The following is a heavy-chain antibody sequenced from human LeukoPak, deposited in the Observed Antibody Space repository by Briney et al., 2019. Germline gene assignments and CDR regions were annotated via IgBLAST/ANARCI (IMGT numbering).Heavy chain of an antibody. J-gene: IGHJ5*02. D-gene: IGHD3-9*01. CDR3: AHRMWQMTTIYNWFDP. V-gene: IGHV2-5*02. Sequence: GPTLVNPTQTLTLTCTLSEFTLNTSGVGVGWIRQPPGKALEWLALIYWDDNKRYRPSLKSRLTITKDTFKNQVVLTITNMDPVDTATYYCAHRMWQMTTIYNWFDPWGQGTLVIVSS. CDR1: EFTLNTSGVG. CDR2: IYWDDNK.